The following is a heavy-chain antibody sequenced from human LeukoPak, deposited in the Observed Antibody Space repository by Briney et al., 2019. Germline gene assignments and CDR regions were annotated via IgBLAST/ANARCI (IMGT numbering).Heavy chain of an antibody. CDR3: ARDLVTVTKGFDI. V-gene: IGHV4-59*11. J-gene: IGHJ3*02. D-gene: IGHD4-17*01. Sequence: SETLSLTCAVSDDSFSSHYWTWIRQPPGKGLEWIGYISYIGSTNYNPSLKSRVTISVDTSKNQFSLKLSSVTAADTAVYYCARDLVTVTKGFDIWGQGTMVSVSS. CDR2: ISYIGST. CDR1: DDSFSSHY.